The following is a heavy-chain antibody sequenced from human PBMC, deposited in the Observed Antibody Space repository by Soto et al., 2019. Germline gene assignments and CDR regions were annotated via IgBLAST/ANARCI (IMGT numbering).Heavy chain of an antibody. CDR2: IYSGGST. Sequence: GGSLRLSCAASGFTVSSNYVSWVRQAPGKGLEWVSVIYSGGSTYYADSVKGRFTISRDNSKNTLYLQMNSLRAEDTAVYYCARALGMATINYYYYGMDVWGQGTTVTVSS. D-gene: IGHD5-12*01. V-gene: IGHV3-53*01. J-gene: IGHJ6*02. CDR3: ARALGMATINYYYYGMDV. CDR1: GFTVSSNY.